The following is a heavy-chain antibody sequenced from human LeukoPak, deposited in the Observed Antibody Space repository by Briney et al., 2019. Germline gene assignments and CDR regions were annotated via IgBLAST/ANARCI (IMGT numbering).Heavy chain of an antibody. V-gene: IGHV4-59*01. CDR3: ARNGIAVADD. D-gene: IGHD6-19*01. J-gene: IGHJ4*02. Sequence: SETLSLTWPVSGGSISSYYWSWIRQPPGKGLEWIGYIYYSGSTNYNPSLKSRATISVDTSKNQFSLKLSSVTAADTAVYYCARNGIAVADDWGQGTLVTVAS. CDR1: GGSISSYY. CDR2: IYYSGST.